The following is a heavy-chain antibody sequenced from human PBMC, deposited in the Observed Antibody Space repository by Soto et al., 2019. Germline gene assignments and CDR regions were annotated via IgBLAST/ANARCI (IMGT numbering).Heavy chain of an antibody. D-gene: IGHD3-10*01. J-gene: IGHJ5*02. CDR2: IRSKAYGGTT. CDR1: GFTFGDYV. V-gene: IGHV3-49*03. CDR3: TRARGMVRGVIIPFNWFDP. Sequence: GGSLRLSCTASGFTFGDYVMSWFRQAPGKGLEWVGFIRSKAYGGTTEYAASVKGRFTISRDDSKSIAYLQMNSLKTEDTAVYYCTRARGMVRGVIIPFNWFDPWGQGTLVTVSS.